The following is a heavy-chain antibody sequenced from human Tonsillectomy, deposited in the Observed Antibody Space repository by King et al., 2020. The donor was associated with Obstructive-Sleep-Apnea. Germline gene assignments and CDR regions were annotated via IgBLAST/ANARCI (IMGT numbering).Heavy chain of an antibody. V-gene: IGHV3-30*04. CDR3: ANYYDSSGYHAFDY. J-gene: IGHJ4*02. D-gene: IGHD3-22*01. Sequence: QLVQSGGGVVQPGRSLRLSCAASGFTFSSYAMHWVRQAPGKGLEWGAVISYDGSNKYYADSVKGRFTISRDNCKNTLYLQMNSLRAEDTAVYYCANYYDSSGYHAFDYWGQGTLVTVSS. CDR2: ISYDGSNK. CDR1: GFTFSSYA.